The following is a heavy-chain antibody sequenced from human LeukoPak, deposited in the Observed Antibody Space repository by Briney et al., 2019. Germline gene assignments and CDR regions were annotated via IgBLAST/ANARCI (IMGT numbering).Heavy chain of an antibody. CDR1: GGSISSYY. CDR2: IYYSGST. CDR3: ARGVVIGPHALYYFDY. Sequence: SETLSLTCTVSGGSISSYYWSWIRQPPGKGLEWIGSIYYSGSTYYNPSLKSRVTISVDTSKNQFSLKLSSVTAADTAVYYCARGVVIGPHALYYFDYWGQGTLVTVSS. V-gene: IGHV4-39*01. D-gene: IGHD3-22*01. J-gene: IGHJ4*02.